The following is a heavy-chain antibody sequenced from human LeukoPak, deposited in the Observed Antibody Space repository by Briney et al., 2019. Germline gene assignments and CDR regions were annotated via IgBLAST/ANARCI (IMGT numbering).Heavy chain of an antibody. CDR3: ARHYYDSSGYYVWFDP. CDR2: IYYSGST. D-gene: IGHD3-22*01. V-gene: IGHV4-39*01. CDR1: GGSFSGYY. Sequence: SETLSLTCAVYGGSFSGYYWGWIRQPPGKGLEWIGSIYYSGSTYYNPSLKSRVTISVDTSKNQFSLKLSSVTAADTAVYYCARHYYDSSGYYVWFDPWGQGTLVTVSS. J-gene: IGHJ5*02.